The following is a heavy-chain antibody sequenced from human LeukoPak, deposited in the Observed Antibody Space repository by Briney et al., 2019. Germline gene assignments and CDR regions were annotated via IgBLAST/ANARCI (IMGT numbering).Heavy chain of an antibody. J-gene: IGHJ4*02. V-gene: IGHV3-74*03. D-gene: IGHD3-10*02. Sequence: GGSLRPSCAASGFSFSSYWMHWVRQVPGKGLVWVSRINTDGSDTKYADSVKGRFTISRDNAKNTLYLEMNSLRAEDTAVYYCASVRVESGSAANFDNWGQGTLVTVSS. CDR3: ASVRVESGSAANFDN. CDR1: GFSFSSYW. CDR2: INTDGSDT.